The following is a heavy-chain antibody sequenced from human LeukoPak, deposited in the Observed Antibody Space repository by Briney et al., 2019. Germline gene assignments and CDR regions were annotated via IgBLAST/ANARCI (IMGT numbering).Heavy chain of an antibody. J-gene: IGHJ6*02. CDR2: IYSLGST. Sequence: GGSLTLSCAASGFTVSSNYMIWVRQPPAKGLELVSVIYSLGSTYYPDSVNRRFTISADNSKTTLYLQMNSLRAEDTAVYYCARGLDCSSTSCQLHYGMDDWGQGTTVTVSS. CDR1: GFTVSSNY. D-gene: IGHD2-2*01. V-gene: IGHV3-53*01. CDR3: ARGLDCSSTSCQLHYGMDD.